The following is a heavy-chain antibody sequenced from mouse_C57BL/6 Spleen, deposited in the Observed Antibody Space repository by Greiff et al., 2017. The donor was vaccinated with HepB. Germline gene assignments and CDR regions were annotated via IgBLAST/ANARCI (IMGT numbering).Heavy chain of an antibody. V-gene: IGHV3-6*01. Sequence: DVKLQESGPGLVKPSQSLSLTCSVTGYSITSGYYWNWIRQFPGNKLEWMGYISYDGSNNYNPSLKNRISITRDTSKNQFFLKLNSVTTEDTATYYCAREGYYGDYAMDYWGQGTSVTVSS. CDR2: ISYDGSN. CDR3: AREGYYGDYAMDY. J-gene: IGHJ4*01. D-gene: IGHD1-1*01. CDR1: GYSITSGYY.